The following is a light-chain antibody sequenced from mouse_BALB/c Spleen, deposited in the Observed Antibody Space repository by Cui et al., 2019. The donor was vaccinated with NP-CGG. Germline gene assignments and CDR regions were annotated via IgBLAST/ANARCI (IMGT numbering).Light chain of an antibody. CDR1: IGAVTTSNY. CDR2: GTN. CDR3: ALWYSNHWV. Sequence: HAVLTHESALTTSPGETVTLTCSSSIGAVTTSNYANWVQEKPDHLFTGLIGGTNNRAPGVPARFSGSLIGDKAALTITGAQTEDEAIYFCALWYSNHWVFGGGTKLTVL. J-gene: IGLJ1*01. V-gene: IGLV1*01.